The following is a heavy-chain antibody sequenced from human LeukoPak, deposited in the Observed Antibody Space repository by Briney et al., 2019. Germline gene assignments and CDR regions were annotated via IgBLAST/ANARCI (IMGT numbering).Heavy chain of an antibody. J-gene: IGHJ4*02. Sequence: PGGSLRLSCAASGFNVSSNDMTWVRQTPGNGLEWVATIRSGGDTYYADSVKGRFTISRDKSKNTLYLQISSLRAEDTAVFYCARDRPGAAYSDYRGQGTLVIVSS. V-gene: IGHV3-66*01. CDR3: ARDRPGAAYSDY. CDR1: GFNVSSND. CDR2: IRSGGDT. D-gene: IGHD2-15*01.